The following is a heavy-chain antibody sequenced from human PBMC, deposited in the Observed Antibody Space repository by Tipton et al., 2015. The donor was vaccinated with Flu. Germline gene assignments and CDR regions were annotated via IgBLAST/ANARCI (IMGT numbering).Heavy chain of an antibody. V-gene: IGHV3-33*08. Sequence: SLRLSCAASGFTFSSFSMNWARQAPGKGLEWVAVIWYDGSNKYYADSVKGRFTISRDNSKNTLYLQMNSLRAEDTAVYYCVRARPSGTYSYFDYWGQGTLVTVSS. D-gene: IGHD1-26*01. CDR1: GFTFSSFS. J-gene: IGHJ4*02. CDR3: VRARPSGTYSYFDY. CDR2: IWYDGSNK.